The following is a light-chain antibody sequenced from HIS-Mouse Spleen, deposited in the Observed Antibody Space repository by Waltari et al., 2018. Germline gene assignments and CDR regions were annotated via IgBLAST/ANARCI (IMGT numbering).Light chain of an antibody. V-gene: IGLV2-14*03. CDR3: SSYTSSSTLDVV. CDR2: DVS. CDR1: SSTGGGYNY. J-gene: IGLJ2*01. Sequence: QSALTQPASVSGSPGQSITIPCPGTSSTGGGYNYSSWYQQHPGKAPKLMIYDVSNRPSGVSNRFSGSKSGNTASLTISGLQAEDEADYYCSSYTSSSTLDVVFGGGTKLTVL.